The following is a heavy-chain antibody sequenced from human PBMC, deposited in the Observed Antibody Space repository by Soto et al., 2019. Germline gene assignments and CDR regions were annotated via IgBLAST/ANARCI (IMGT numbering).Heavy chain of an antibody. Sequence: SETLSLTCTVSGGSISSSSYYWGWIRQPPGKGLEWIGSIYYSGSTYYNPSLKSRVTISVDTSKNQFSLKLSSVTAADTAVYYCARLERDGYNQKGFDYWGQGTLVTVSS. CDR2: IYYSGST. D-gene: IGHD5-12*01. J-gene: IGHJ4*02. CDR1: GGSISSSSYY. CDR3: ARLERDGYNQKGFDY. V-gene: IGHV4-39*01.